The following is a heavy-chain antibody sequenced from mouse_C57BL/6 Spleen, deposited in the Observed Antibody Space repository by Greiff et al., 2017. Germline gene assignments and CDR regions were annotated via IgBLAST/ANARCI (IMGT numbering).Heavy chain of an antibody. Sequence: VKLKESGAELVKPGASVKISCKASGYAFSSYWMNWVKQRPGKGLEWIGQIYPGDGDTNYNGKFKGKATLTADKSSSTAYMQLSSLTSEDSAVYFCARGYYGSSPHFDYWGQGTTLTVSS. CDR1: GYAFSSYW. CDR3: ARGYYGSSPHFDY. D-gene: IGHD1-1*01. J-gene: IGHJ2*01. V-gene: IGHV1-80*01. CDR2: IYPGDGDT.